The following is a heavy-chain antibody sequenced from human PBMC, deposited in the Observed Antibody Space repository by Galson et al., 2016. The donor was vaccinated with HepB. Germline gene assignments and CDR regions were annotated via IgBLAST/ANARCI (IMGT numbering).Heavy chain of an antibody. Sequence: SETLFLTCTVSGGSISRYYWSWIRQSPGKGLEWIGYIHYTGSTTYRSSLKGRVTISADTSKNLISLKLNSVTAADTAVYYCARDASGSYYNDGWFDPWGQGTQVIVSS. CDR1: GGSISRYY. V-gene: IGHV4-59*01. CDR2: IHYTGST. CDR3: ARDASGSYYNDGWFDP. J-gene: IGHJ5*02. D-gene: IGHD3-10*01.